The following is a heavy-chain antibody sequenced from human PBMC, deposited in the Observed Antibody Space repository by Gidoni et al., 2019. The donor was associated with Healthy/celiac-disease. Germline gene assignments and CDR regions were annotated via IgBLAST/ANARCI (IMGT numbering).Heavy chain of an antibody. V-gene: IGHV4-34*01. CDR3: ARGRRASIAVAGIRY. D-gene: IGHD6-19*01. Sequence: QVQLQQWGAGLLQPSETLSLTCAVYGGSFSGYYWSWIRQPPGKGREWIGEINHSGSTNYNPALKSRVTISVDTSKNQFSLKLSSVTAADTAVYYWARGRRASIAVAGIRYWGQGTLVTVSS. J-gene: IGHJ4*02. CDR1: GGSFSGYY. CDR2: INHSGST.